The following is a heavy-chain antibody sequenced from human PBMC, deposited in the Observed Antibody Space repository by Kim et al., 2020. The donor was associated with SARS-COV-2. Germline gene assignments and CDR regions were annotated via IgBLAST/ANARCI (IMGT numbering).Heavy chain of an antibody. CDR2: ISGDGRKT. V-gene: IGHV3-43*02. D-gene: IGHD3-9*01. J-gene: IGHJ6*02. CDR3: AKWEGDRTGYYYHGLDV. CDR1: GLNFDDYA. Sequence: GGSLRLSCAASGLNFDDYAMHWVRQAPGKGLEWVSLISGDGRKTYYAGSVRGRFTISRDNTRNSLYLQMNNLRNEDTALYYCAKWEGDRTGYYYHGLDVWGQGTTVTVSS.